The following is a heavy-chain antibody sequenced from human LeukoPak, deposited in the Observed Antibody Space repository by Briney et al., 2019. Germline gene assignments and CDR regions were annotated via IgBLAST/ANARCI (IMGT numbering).Heavy chain of an antibody. J-gene: IGHJ4*02. Sequence: GGSLRLSCAASGFTFSSYAMHWVRQAPGKGLEWVAVISYDGSNKYYADSVKGRFTISRDNSKNTLYLQMNSLRAEDTAVYYCARAISYWGQGTLVTVSS. V-gene: IGHV3-30*01. CDR3: ARAISY. CDR1: GFTFSSYA. D-gene: IGHD3-3*02. CDR2: ISYDGSNK.